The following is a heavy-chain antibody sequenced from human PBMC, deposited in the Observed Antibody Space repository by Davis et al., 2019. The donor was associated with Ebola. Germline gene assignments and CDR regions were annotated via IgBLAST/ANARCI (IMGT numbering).Heavy chain of an antibody. CDR1: GSTFSSYA. V-gene: IGHV1-69*04. D-gene: IGHD4-17*01. CDR3: ARSTTVTTGKTPPDY. J-gene: IGHJ4*02. CDR2: IIPILGIA. Sequence: SVKVSCKASGSTFSSYAISWVRQAPGQGLEWMGRIIPILGIANYAQKFQGRVTITADKSTSTAYMELSSLRSEDTAVYYCARSTTVTTGKTPPDYWGQGTLVTVSS.